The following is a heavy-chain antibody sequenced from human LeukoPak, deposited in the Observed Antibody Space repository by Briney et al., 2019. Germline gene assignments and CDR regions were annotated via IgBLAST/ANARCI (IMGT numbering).Heavy chain of an antibody. D-gene: IGHD1-1*01. CDR3: AKMRGAGNYYYGMDV. V-gene: IGHV3-23*01. J-gene: IGHJ6*02. CDR2: ISGSGGST. CDR1: GFTFSSYA. Sequence: GGSLRLSCAASGFTFSSYAMSWVRQAPGKGLEWVSAISGSGGSTYYADSVKGRFTISRDNSKNTLYLQMNSLRAEDTAVCYCAKMRGAGNYYYGMDVWGQGTTVTVSS.